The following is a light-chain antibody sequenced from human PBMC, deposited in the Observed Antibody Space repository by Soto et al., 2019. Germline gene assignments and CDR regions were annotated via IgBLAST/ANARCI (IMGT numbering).Light chain of an antibody. Sequence: EIVLTQSPATLSLSPGERATLSCRASQSFSSYLAWYQQKPGQAPRLLIYGASSRATGIPDRFSGSGSGTDFTLTISRLETEDFAVYYCQQYGSSPKTFGQGTKVDIK. CDR2: GAS. V-gene: IGKV3-20*01. J-gene: IGKJ1*01. CDR1: QSFSSY. CDR3: QQYGSSPKT.